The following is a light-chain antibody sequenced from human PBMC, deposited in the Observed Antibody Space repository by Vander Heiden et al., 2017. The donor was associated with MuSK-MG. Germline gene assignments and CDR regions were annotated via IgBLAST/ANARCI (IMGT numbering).Light chain of an antibody. J-gene: IGKJ2*01. V-gene: IGKV1-8*01. Sequence: AIRMTQSPSSFSASTGDRVTITCRASQGISSYLAWYQQKPGKAPKLLIYAASTLQSRVPSRFSGSGSGTDFTLTISCLQSEDFATYYCQQDDTYPYTFGQGTKMEIK. CDR2: AAS. CDR3: QQDDTYPYT. CDR1: QGISSY.